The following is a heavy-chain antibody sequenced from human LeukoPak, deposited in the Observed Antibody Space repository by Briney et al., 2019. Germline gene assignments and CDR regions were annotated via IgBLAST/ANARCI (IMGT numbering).Heavy chain of an antibody. CDR3: ARSSIVVGFDY. J-gene: IGHJ4*02. CDR1: GFTFSSYA. D-gene: IGHD3-22*01. CDR2: ISYDGSNK. Sequence: GGSLRLSCAASGFTFSSYAMHWVRQAPGKGLEWVAVISYDGSNKYYADSVKGRFTISRDNSKNTLYLQMNSLRAEDTAVYYCARSSIVVGFDYWGQGTLVTVSS. V-gene: IGHV3-30-3*01.